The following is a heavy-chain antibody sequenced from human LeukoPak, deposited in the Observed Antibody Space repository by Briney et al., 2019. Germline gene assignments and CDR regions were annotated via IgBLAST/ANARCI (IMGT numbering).Heavy chain of an antibody. J-gene: IGHJ6*02. CDR1: GYTFTSYA. CDR2: INAGNGNT. V-gene: IGHV1-3*01. Sequence: VASVTVSCKASGYTFTSYAMHWVRQAPGQRLEWMGWINAGNGNTKYSQKFQGRVTITRDTSASTAYMELSSLRSEDTAVYYCAREIGYDFWSGYYLNYYYYYGMDVWGQGTTVTISS. D-gene: IGHD3-3*01. CDR3: AREIGYDFWSGYYLNYYYYYGMDV.